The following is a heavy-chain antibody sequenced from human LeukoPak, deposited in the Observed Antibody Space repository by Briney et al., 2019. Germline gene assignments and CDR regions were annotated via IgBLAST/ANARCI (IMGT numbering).Heavy chain of an antibody. Sequence: GGSLRLSCAASGFTFNSYWMHWVRQAPGKGLVWVSRIKSDGSNTNYADSVKGRFTISRDNAKNTLHLQMNSLRAEDTAVYYCARGGYYGSGRYYFDSWGQGTLVTVSS. CDR2: IKSDGSNT. J-gene: IGHJ4*02. CDR1: GFTFNSYW. CDR3: ARGGYYGSGRYYFDS. D-gene: IGHD3-3*01. V-gene: IGHV3-74*01.